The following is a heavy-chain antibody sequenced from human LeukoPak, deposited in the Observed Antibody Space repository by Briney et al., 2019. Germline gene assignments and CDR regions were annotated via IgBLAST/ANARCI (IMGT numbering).Heavy chain of an antibody. CDR3: ARASRIAAAGYYYYYYMDV. D-gene: IGHD6-13*01. CDR1: GFTFSSYW. V-gene: IGHV3-74*01. J-gene: IGHJ6*03. CDR2: INSDGSST. Sequence: GGSLRLSCAASGFTFSSYWMHWVRQAPGKGLVWVSRINSDGSSTSYADSVKGRFTISRDNAKNTLYLQMNSLRAEDTAVYYCARASRIAAAGYYYYYYMDVWGKGTTVTISS.